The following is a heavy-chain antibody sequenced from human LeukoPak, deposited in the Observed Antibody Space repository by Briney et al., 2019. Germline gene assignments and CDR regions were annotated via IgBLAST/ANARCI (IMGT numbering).Heavy chain of an antibody. Sequence: ESGPTLLKPTQTLTLTCTFSGFSLSTSGVGVGWIRQPPGKALEWLALIYWNDDKRYSPSLKSRLTITKDTSKNQVVLTMTNMDPVDTATYYCAHAISGYATQYYFDYWGQGTLVTVSS. CDR1: GFSLSTSGVG. D-gene: IGHD5-12*01. J-gene: IGHJ4*02. CDR3: AHAISGYATQYYFDY. V-gene: IGHV2-5*01. CDR2: IYWNDDK.